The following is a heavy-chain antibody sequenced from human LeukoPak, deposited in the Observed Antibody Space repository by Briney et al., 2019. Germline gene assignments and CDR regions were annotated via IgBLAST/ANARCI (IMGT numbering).Heavy chain of an antibody. CDR3: ATGVPPITMIGPYDY. D-gene: IGHD3-22*01. J-gene: IGHJ4*02. Sequence: ASVKVSCTVSGYTLTELSMHWVRQAPGKGLEWMGGFDPEDGETIYAQKFQGRVTMTEGTSTDTAYMELSSLRSEDTAVYYCATGVPPITMIGPYDYWGQGTLVTVSS. V-gene: IGHV1-24*01. CDR1: GYTLTELS. CDR2: FDPEDGET.